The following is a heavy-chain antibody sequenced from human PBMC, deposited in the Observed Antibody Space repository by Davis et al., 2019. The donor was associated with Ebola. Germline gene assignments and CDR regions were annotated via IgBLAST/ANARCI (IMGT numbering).Heavy chain of an antibody. D-gene: IGHD3-3*01. CDR1: GFTFSNYW. V-gene: IGHV3-30*03. Sequence: GESLKISCAASGFTFSNYWMHWVRQAPGKGLVWVAIISYDGSSKYYADSVKGRFTISRDNSKNTLCLQMNSLRAEDTAVYYCAREEGLVLEWLFAEYWGQGTLVTVSS. CDR2: ISYDGSSK. CDR3: AREEGLVLEWLFAEY. J-gene: IGHJ4*02.